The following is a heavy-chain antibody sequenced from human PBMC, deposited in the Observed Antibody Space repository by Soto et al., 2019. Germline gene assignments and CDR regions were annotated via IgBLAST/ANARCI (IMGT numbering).Heavy chain of an antibody. CDR1: GYTFTSYA. D-gene: IGHD2-2*01. J-gene: IGHJ3*02. Sequence: GPSVKVSCKASGYTFTSYAMHWVRQAPGQRLEWMGWINAGNGNTKYSQKFQGRVTITRDTSASTAYMELSSLRSEDTAVYYCATLWDIVVVPAANPLDIWGQGTMVTVSS. CDR2: INAGNGNT. V-gene: IGHV1-3*01. CDR3: ATLWDIVVVPAANPLDI.